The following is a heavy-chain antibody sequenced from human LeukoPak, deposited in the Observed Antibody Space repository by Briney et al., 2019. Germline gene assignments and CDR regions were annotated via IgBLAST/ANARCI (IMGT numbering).Heavy chain of an antibody. CDR2: IKQDGSEK. V-gene: IGHV3-7*01. J-gene: IGHJ6*03. CDR1: GFTFSSYW. CDR3: ARDVLRFLENTLYYYYMDV. Sequence: PGGSLRLSCAASGFTFSSYWMSWVRQAPGKGLEWVANIKQDGSEKYYVDSVKGRFTISRDNAKNSLYLQMNSLRAEDTAVYYCARDVLRFLENTLYYYYMDVWGKGTTVTVSS. D-gene: IGHD3-3*01.